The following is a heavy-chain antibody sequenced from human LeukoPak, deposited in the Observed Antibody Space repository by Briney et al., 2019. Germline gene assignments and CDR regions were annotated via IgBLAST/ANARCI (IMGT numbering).Heavy chain of an antibody. D-gene: IGHD2-15*01. Sequence: SETLSLTCTVSGGSISNYYWSWIRQPAGKGLEWIGRISSSGSTNYNPSLKSRVTMSVDTSKNQFSLELSSVTAADTAVYYCARDRSGGTYGMDVWGQGTTVTVSS. CDR1: GGSISNYY. CDR3: ARDRSGGTYGMDV. J-gene: IGHJ6*02. V-gene: IGHV4-4*07. CDR2: ISSSGST.